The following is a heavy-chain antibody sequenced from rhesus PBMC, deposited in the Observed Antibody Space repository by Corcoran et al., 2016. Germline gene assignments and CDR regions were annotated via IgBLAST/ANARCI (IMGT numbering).Heavy chain of an antibody. CDR1: GYRFTNYC. CDR3: AKPRTTYSSGWSGFDF. D-gene: IGHD6S26*01. Sequence: EVQLVQSGADVKRPGESLKFSCKTSGYRFTNYCISLVLQMPGKGLEWMGAIDPSDSDTRYSPSFQGLVTISADRSISTAYLQWSSLKASDSATYYCAKPRTTYSSGWSGFDFWGQGVLVIVSS. CDR2: IDPSDSDT. J-gene: IGHJ4*01. V-gene: IGHV5-2*01.